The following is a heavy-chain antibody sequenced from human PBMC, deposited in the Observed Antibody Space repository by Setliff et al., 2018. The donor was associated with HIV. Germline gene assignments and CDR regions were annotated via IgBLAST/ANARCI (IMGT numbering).Heavy chain of an antibody. CDR2: INHSGST. J-gene: IGHJ6*02. CDR3: ARERGSSSGYYYYGMDV. D-gene: IGHD6-6*01. V-gene: IGHV4-34*01. CDR1: GGSLSGYY. Sequence: SETLSLTCAVYGGSLSGYYWSWIRQPPGKGLEWFGEINHSGSTDYNPSLKSRVTISVDTSKNQFSLKLSSATAADPAVYYCARERGSSSGYYYYGMDVWGQGTTVTVSS.